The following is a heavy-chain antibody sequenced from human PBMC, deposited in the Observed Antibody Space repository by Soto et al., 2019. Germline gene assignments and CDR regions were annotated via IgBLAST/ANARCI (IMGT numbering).Heavy chain of an antibody. CDR1: GGSISSGDYY. D-gene: IGHD2-15*01. CDR2: IYYSGST. J-gene: IGHJ4*02. Sequence: SETVSLTCTVSGGSISSGDYYWSWIRQPPGKGLEWIGHIYYSGSTYYNPSLKSRDTISVDTSKNQFSLKLSSVTAADTAVYYCARVWRGYCSGGSCYPPYFDYWGQGTLVTVSS. CDR3: ARVWRGYCSGGSCYPPYFDY. V-gene: IGHV4-30-4*01.